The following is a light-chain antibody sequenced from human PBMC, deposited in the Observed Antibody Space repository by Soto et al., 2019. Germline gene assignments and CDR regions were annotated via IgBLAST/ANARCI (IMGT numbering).Light chain of an antibody. V-gene: IGKV1-39*01. Sequence: DIPMTQSPSSLSASVGDTVTITCRASQRISNYLNWYQQKPGKAPKLLIYAASSLQSGVPSRFSGSGSETDFTLTIDSLQPEDFATYYCQQSFSIPFTFGLGTRLEIK. CDR3: QQSFSIPFT. CDR2: AAS. CDR1: QRISNY. J-gene: IGKJ5*01.